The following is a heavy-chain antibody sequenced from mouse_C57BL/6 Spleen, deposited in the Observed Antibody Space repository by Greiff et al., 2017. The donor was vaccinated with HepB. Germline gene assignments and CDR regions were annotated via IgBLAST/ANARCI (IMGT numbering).Heavy chain of an antibody. D-gene: IGHD4-1*01. CDR3: ARSWDRVFAY. Sequence: VMLVESGAELARPGASVKMSCKASGYTFTSYTMHWVKQRPGQGLEWIGYINPSSGYTKYNQKFKDKATLTADKSSSTAYMQLSSLTSEDSAVYYCARSWDRVFAYWGQGTLVTVSA. CDR2: INPSSGYT. CDR1: GYTFTSYT. V-gene: IGHV1-4*01. J-gene: IGHJ3*01.